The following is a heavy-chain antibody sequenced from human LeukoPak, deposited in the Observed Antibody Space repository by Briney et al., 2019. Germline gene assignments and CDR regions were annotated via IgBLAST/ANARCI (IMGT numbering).Heavy chain of an antibody. Sequence: ASVKVSCKTSGYTFSAFYMHWVRQAPGQGPEWMGWINPDSGGSEYGQKFQGRVTFTSDTSSTTIYMEVRSLKSDDTAVYYCARDMTGGVWARATSFDHWGQGTLVTVSS. V-gene: IGHV1-2*02. D-gene: IGHD1-14*01. CDR2: INPDSGGS. J-gene: IGHJ4*02. CDR1: GYTFSAFY. CDR3: ARDMTGGVWARATSFDH.